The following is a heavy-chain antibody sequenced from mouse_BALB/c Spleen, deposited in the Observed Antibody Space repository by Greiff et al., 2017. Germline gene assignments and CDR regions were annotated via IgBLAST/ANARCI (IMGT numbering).Heavy chain of an antibody. CDR1: GFTFSSYY. V-gene: IGHV5-6-2*01. Sequence: EVQLVESGGGLVKLGGSLKLSCAASGFTFSSYYMSWVRQTPEKRLELVAAINSNGGSTYYPDTVKGRFTISRDNAKNTLYLQMSSLKSEDTALYYCARHDEHYYAMDYWGQGTSVTVSS. CDR3: ARHDEHYYAMDY. CDR2: INSNGGST. J-gene: IGHJ4*01.